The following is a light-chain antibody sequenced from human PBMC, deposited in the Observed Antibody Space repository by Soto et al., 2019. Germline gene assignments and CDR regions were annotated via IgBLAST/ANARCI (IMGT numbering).Light chain of an antibody. J-gene: IGKJ1*01. CDR2: GAS. CDR1: QSVTNNQ. Sequence: EIVLTQSPGTLSSSPGGRATLSCRASQSVTNNQFAWFRQKPGQAPSLVIYGASSRATGIPDRFSGSGSGTDFTLTISRLEPEDFAVYYCQQYGSSPQTFGQGTKVDIK. V-gene: IGKV3-20*01. CDR3: QQYGSSPQT.